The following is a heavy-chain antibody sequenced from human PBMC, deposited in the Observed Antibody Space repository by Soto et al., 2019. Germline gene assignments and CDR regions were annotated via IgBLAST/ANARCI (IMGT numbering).Heavy chain of an antibody. Sequence: ASVKGYRKASGYTFTGDDISWVRQATGQGLEWMGWMNPNSGNTGYAQKFQGRLTMTRDTSISTAYMELSSLISEDTAVYYCAREFGTYTDWGQGTLVTVSS. J-gene: IGHJ4*02. D-gene: IGHD3-16*01. V-gene: IGHV1-8*01. CDR2: MNPNSGNT. CDR3: AREFGTYTD. CDR1: GYTFTGDD.